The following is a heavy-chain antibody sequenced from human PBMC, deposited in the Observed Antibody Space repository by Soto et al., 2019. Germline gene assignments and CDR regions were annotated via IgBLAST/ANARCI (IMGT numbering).Heavy chain of an antibody. J-gene: IGHJ5*02. CDR3: ARISYYDSGSSITWLDP. CDR1: GFTFSDYY. D-gene: IGHD3-10*01. V-gene: IGHV3-11*01. CDR2: ISSSGSTI. Sequence: QVQLVESGGGLVKPGGSLRLSCAASGFTFSDYYMSWIRQAPGKGLEWVSYISSSGSTIYYADSVKGRFTISRDNAKNPLCLRMTSMRAADTAVYYCARISYYDSGSSITWLDPWGQGTLVTVSS.